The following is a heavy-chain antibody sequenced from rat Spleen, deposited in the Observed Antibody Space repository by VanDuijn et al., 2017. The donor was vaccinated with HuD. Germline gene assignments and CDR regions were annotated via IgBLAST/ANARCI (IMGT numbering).Heavy chain of an antibody. J-gene: IGHJ2*01. CDR1: GFTFSDYY. V-gene: IGHV5-20*01. CDR2: ITFDGTST. CDR3: TTDGYYDY. Sequence: EVQLVESDGGLVQPGGSLKLSCAASGFTFSDYYMAWVRQAPTEGLEWVATITFDGTSTYYRDSVKGRFTISRDNAKSSLYLQMDSLRSEDTATYYCTTDGYYDYWGQGVMVTVFS.